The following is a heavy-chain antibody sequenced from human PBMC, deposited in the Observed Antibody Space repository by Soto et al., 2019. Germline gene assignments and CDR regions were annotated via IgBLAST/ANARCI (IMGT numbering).Heavy chain of an antibody. CDR2: IWYDGSNK. D-gene: IGHD3-22*01. CDR3: AREPPKSGVYDDSSGQGD. V-gene: IGHV3-33*01. J-gene: IGHJ4*02. CDR1: GFTFSSYG. Sequence: GGSLRLSCAASGFTFSSYGMHWVRQAPGKGLEWVAVIWYDGSNKYYADSVKGRFAISRDNSKNTLYLQMNSLRAEDTAVYYCAREPPKSGVYDDSSGQGDWGQGTLVTVSS.